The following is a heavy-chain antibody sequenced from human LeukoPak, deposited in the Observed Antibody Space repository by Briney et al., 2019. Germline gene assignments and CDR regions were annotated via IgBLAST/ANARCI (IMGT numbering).Heavy chain of an antibody. D-gene: IGHD5-24*01. CDR3: ARGGPADGYNFIQFDY. CDR2: INPNSGGT. V-gene: IGHV1-2*02. CDR1: GYTFTGYY. Sequence: ASVKVSCKASGYTFTGYYMHWVRQAPGQGLEWMGWINPNSGGTNYAQKFQGRVTMTRDTSISTAYMELSRLRSDDTAVYYCARGGPADGYNFIQFDYWCQRTLVTVSS. J-gene: IGHJ4*02.